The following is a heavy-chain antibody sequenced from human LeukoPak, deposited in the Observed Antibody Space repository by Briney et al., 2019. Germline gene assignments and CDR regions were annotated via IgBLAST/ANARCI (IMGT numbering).Heavy chain of an antibody. CDR2: IYSSGST. J-gene: IGHJ6*02. D-gene: IGHD5-24*01. Sequence: PSETLSLTCTVSGGSVSSYYWTWIRQPPGKGLEWIGYIYSSGSTKYNPSLKSRVAISVDRSQNQVSLKLSSVTAADTAVYYCARGGDGMTTIVDYYYYGMDVWGQGTTVTVSS. CDR1: GGSVSSYY. V-gene: IGHV4-4*09. CDR3: ARGGDGMTTIVDYYYYGMDV.